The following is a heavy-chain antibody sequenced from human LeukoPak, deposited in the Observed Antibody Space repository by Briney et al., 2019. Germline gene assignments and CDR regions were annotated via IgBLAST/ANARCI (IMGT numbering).Heavy chain of an antibody. CDR3: ARDHLYRGGYFDY. Sequence: SETLSLTCTVSGGSISSSSYYWGWIRQPPGRGLEWIGSIYYSGSTYYNPSLKSRVTISVDTSKNQFSLKLSSVTAADTAVYYCARDHLYRGGYFDYWGQGTLVTVSS. V-gene: IGHV4-39*07. CDR2: IYYSGST. D-gene: IGHD2-8*01. J-gene: IGHJ4*02. CDR1: GGSISSSSYY.